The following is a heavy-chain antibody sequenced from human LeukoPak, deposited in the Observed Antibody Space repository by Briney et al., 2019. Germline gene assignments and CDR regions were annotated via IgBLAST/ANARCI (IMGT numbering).Heavy chain of an antibody. CDR1: GFTVSSNY. V-gene: IGHV3-53*01. Sequence: GGSLRLSCAASGFTVSSNYMSWVRQAPGKGLEWVSVIYSGGSAYYADSVKGRFTISRHNSKNTLYLQMNSLRAEDTAVYYCAKSPDYSGHQFDYWGQGTLVTVSS. D-gene: IGHD5-12*01. CDR3: AKSPDYSGHQFDY. CDR2: IYSGGSA. J-gene: IGHJ4*02.